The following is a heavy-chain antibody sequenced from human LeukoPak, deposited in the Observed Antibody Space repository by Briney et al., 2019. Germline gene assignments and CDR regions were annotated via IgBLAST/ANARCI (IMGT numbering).Heavy chain of an antibody. CDR1: GYSFTSFG. Sequence: ASVKVSCKASGYSFTSFGFTWVRQAPGQGLEWMGWISVYNDNAKYSQNFQGRVTLTTDVYTSTASMELRSLRVDDTAVYYCARDPGYCRTTTCPNWFDPWGQGTLVTVFS. CDR2: ISVYNDNA. J-gene: IGHJ5*02. V-gene: IGHV1-18*01. D-gene: IGHD2-2*03. CDR3: ARDPGYCRTTTCPNWFDP.